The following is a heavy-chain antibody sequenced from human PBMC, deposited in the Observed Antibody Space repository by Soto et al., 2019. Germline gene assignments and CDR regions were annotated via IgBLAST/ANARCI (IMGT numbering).Heavy chain of an antibody. CDR1: GFTFTSSA. Sequence: QMQLVQSGPEVKKPGTSVKVSCTASGFTFTSSAVQWVRQARGQRLEWIGWIVVGSGNTNYAQKFQERVTITRDMSTSTAYMELSSLRSEDTAVYYCAADRGYYGSGTNYYYYGMDVWGQGTTVTVSS. CDR2: IVVGSGNT. D-gene: IGHD3-10*01. V-gene: IGHV1-58*01. CDR3: AADRGYYGSGTNYYYYGMDV. J-gene: IGHJ6*02.